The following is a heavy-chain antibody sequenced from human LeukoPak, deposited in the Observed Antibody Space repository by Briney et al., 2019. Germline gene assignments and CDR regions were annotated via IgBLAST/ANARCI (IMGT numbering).Heavy chain of an antibody. V-gene: IGHV4-34*01. CDR1: GGSFSRYY. D-gene: IGHD5-24*01. CDR2: IDHRGDT. J-gene: IGHJ4*03. CDR3: ARGATISETGYSDF. Sequence: SETLSLTCAVYGGSFSRYYWSWIRQSPGKGLEWIAEIDHRGDTNYDPSVKSRVTISVDTSKNQFSLKVRSLSAADTAVYYCARGATISETGYSDFWGQGTLVTVSS.